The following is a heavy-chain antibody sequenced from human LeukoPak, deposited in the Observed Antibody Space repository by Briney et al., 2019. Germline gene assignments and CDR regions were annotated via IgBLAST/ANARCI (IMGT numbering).Heavy chain of an antibody. Sequence: GGPLSLSCATSGFTFSHYAFHWLRQAPGKGLEWVALIWYDGSHDTYEDSVKARFTVSRDNSKNMLYPQMNSLRAEDTAVYYCARGSSIVVVTATANWFDPWGQGTLATVSS. V-gene: IGHV3-33*01. J-gene: IGHJ5*02. CDR3: ARGSSIVVVTATANWFDP. CDR1: GFTFSHYA. D-gene: IGHD2-21*02. CDR2: IWYDGSHD.